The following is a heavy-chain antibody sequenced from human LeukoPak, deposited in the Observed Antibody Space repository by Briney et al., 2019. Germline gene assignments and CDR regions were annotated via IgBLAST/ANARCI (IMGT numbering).Heavy chain of an antibody. Sequence: ASVKVSCKASGYTFTGYYMHWVRQAPGQGLEWMGWINPNSGGTNYAQKSQGRVTMTRDTSISTAYMELSRLRSDDTAVYYCARDQNPGTYGSGSYYGYWGQGTLVTVSS. V-gene: IGHV1-2*02. CDR1: GYTFTGYY. D-gene: IGHD3-10*01. J-gene: IGHJ4*02. CDR3: ARDQNPGTYGSGSYYGY. CDR2: INPNSGGT.